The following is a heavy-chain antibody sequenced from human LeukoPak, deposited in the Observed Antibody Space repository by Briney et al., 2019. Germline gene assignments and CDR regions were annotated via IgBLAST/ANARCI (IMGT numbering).Heavy chain of an antibody. V-gene: IGHV5-51*01. D-gene: IGHD2-15*01. CDR2: IYPGDSDT. CDR1: GYSFTSYW. Sequence: GESLKISCKGSGYSFTSYWIGWVRQMPGKGLEWMGIIYPGDSDTRYSPSFQGQVTISADKSISTAYLQWSSLKASDTAMYYCARLRGSGGSCPPPCRRLSGARSLNWFDPWGQGTLVTVSS. J-gene: IGHJ5*02. CDR3: ARLRGSGGSCPPPCRRLSGARSLNWFDP.